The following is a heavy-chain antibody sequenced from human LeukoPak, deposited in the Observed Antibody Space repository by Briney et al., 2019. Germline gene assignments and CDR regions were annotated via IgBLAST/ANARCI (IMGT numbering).Heavy chain of an antibody. D-gene: IGHD4-17*01. CDR2: MNPNSGNT. Sequence: ASVKVSCKASVYTFTSYDINWVRQATGQGLEWMGWMNPNSGNTGYAQKFQGRVTMTRNTSISTAYMELSSLRSEDTAVYYCARADYGDYASDYWGQGTLVTVSS. V-gene: IGHV1-8*01. CDR3: ARADYGDYASDY. CDR1: VYTFTSYD. J-gene: IGHJ4*02.